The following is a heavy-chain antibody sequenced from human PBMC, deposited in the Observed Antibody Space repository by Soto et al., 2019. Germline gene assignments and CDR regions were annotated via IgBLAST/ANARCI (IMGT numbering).Heavy chain of an antibody. V-gene: IGHV3-15*01. J-gene: IGHJ4*02. CDR2: IKSKTDGGTT. CDR1: GFTFSNAW. D-gene: IGHD1-20*01. Sequence: PGGSLRLSCAASGFTFSNAWMSWVRQAPGKGLEWVGRIKSKTDGGTTDYAAPVKARFTISRDDSKNTLYLQMNSLKTEDTAVYYCTTDRLLSSLLGITGTPCPDYWGQGTLVTVSS. CDR3: TTDRLLSSLLGITGTPCPDY.